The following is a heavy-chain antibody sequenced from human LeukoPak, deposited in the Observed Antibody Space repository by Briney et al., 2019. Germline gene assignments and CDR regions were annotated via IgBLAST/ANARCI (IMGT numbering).Heavy chain of an antibody. Sequence: GGSLRLSCAASGFTFSNAWMVWVRQAPGKGLEWVGRIKSKTDGGTTDYAAPVKGRFTISRDDSKDTLYLEMNSLKTEDTAVYYCTTRGSDSGCPFFWGQGTLVTVSS. CDR1: GFTFSNAW. V-gene: IGHV3-15*01. D-gene: IGHD3-10*01. J-gene: IGHJ4*02. CDR3: TTRGSDSGCPFF. CDR2: IKSKTDGGTT.